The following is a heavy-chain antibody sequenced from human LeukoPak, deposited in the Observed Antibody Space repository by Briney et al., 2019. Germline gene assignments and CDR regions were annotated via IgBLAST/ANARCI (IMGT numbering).Heavy chain of an antibody. CDR2: IYSGGST. Sequence: GGSLRLSCAASGFTFSSYAMSWVRQAPGKGLEWVSVIYSGGSTYYADSVKGRFTISRDNSKNTLYLQMNSLRAEDTAVYYCARGRRDGFLEYYFDYWGQGTLVTVSS. V-gene: IGHV3-53*01. CDR3: ARGRRDGFLEYYFDY. CDR1: GFTFSSYA. D-gene: IGHD5-24*01. J-gene: IGHJ4*02.